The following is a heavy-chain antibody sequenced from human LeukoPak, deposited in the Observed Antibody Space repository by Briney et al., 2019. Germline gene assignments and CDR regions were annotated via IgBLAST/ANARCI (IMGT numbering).Heavy chain of an antibody. D-gene: IGHD3-10*01. Sequence: GGSLRLSXAASGFTFSSYGMHWVRQAPGKGLEWVAFIRYDGSNKYYADSVKGRFTISRDNSKNTLYLQMNSLRAEDTAVYYCAKDPGLLWFGEYYFDYWGQGTLVTVSS. CDR1: GFTFSSYG. CDR3: AKDPGLLWFGEYYFDY. V-gene: IGHV3-30*02. CDR2: IRYDGSNK. J-gene: IGHJ4*02.